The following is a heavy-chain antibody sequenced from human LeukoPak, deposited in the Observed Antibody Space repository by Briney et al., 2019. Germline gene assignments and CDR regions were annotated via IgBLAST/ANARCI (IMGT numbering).Heavy chain of an antibody. CDR1: GFTFDDYT. CDR3: AKARGSYYDY. CDR2: ISWDGAGT. V-gene: IGHV3-43*01. D-gene: IGHD1-26*01. J-gene: IGHJ4*02. Sequence: GGSLRLSCAASGFTFDDYTMHWVRQAPGKGLEWVSLISWDGAGTYYADSVKGRFTISRDNNKNSLYLQMNSLRTDDTALYYCAKARGSYYDYWGQGTLVTVSS.